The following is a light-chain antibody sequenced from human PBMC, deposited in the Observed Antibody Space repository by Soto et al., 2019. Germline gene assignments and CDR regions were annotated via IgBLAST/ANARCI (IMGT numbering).Light chain of an antibody. J-gene: IGKJ2*01. Sequence: DIQMTQSPSSLSASVGDSVTITCQASQDITNYLNWYQQKPGKAPKLLIYDASNLETGVPSRFSGSGSGTDFTFTIPRLQPEDFATYYCQQYDTVPPSFGQGTKLDIK. CDR1: QDITNY. V-gene: IGKV1-33*01. CDR3: QQYDTVPPS. CDR2: DAS.